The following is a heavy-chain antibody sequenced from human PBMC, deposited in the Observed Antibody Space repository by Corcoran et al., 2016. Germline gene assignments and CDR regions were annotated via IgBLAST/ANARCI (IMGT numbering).Heavy chain of an antibody. CDR3: AKDRWQQLVTPGFDY. Sequence: QVQLVESGGGVVQPGRSLRLSCAASGFTFSSYGMHWVRQAPGKGLEWVAVISYDGSNKYYADSVKGRFTISRDNSKNTLYLQMNSLRAEDTAVYYSAKDRWQQLVTPGFDYWGQGTLVTVSS. CDR2: ISYDGSNK. J-gene: IGHJ4*02. V-gene: IGHV3-30*18. D-gene: IGHD6-13*01. CDR1: GFTFSSYG.